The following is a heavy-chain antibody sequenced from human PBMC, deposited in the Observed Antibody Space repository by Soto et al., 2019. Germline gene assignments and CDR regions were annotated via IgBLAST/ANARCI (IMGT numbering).Heavy chain of an antibody. V-gene: IGHV6-1*01. Sequence: SQTPPLTCAISGDSVSSDTAAWNWIRQSPSTGLEWLGRTYYRSRWYNDYVVSLKSRITINPDTSKNQASLQLNSVTPEDTAVYYCARARYNWNRSYYYAMDVWGQGTTVTVSS. CDR1: GDSVSSDTAA. D-gene: IGHD1-20*01. J-gene: IGHJ6*02. CDR3: ARARYNWNRSYYYAMDV. CDR2: TYYRSRWYN.